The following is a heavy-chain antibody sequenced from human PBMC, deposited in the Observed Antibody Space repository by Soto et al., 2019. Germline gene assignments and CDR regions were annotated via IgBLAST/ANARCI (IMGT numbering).Heavy chain of an antibody. V-gene: IGHV1-3*01. CDR1: GYTFTSYA. CDR3: AREDREWEPYYFDY. Sequence: ASVKVSGKASGYTFTSYAMHWVRQAPGQRLEWMGWINAGNGNTKYSQKFQGRVTITRDTSASTAYMELSSLRSEDTAVYYCAREDREWEPYYFDYWGQGTLVTVSS. CDR2: INAGNGNT. D-gene: IGHD1-26*01. J-gene: IGHJ4*02.